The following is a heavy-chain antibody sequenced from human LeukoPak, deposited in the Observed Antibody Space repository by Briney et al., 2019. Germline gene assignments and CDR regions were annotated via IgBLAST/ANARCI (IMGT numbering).Heavy chain of an antibody. J-gene: IGHJ4*02. V-gene: IGHV3-23*01. D-gene: IGHD3-22*01. CDR1: GFAFSSYA. CDR3: AKDRGRYYDSSGYYWGYYFDS. Sequence: GGSLRLSCAASGFAFSSYAMSWVRQAPGKGLEWVSAISGSGGSTYYADSVKGRFTISRDNSKNTLYLEMSSLRAEDTAVYYCAKDRGRYYDSSGYYWGYYFDSWGQGILVTVST. CDR2: ISGSGGST.